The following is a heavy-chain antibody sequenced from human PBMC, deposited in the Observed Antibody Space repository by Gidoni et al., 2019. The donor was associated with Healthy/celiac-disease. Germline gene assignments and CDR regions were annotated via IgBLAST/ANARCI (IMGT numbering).Heavy chain of an antibody. J-gene: IGHJ4*02. CDR2: ISGSGGST. D-gene: IGHD6-19*01. CDR1: SFTFSSYA. V-gene: IGHV3-23*01. Sequence: EVQPWESGGGLVQPGGSLRLSCSASSFTFSSYAMSWVRQAPGTGLEWVSAISGSGGSTYYADSVKGRFTISRDNSKNTLYLQMNSLRAEDTAVYYCAKGRGWYRSFDYWGQGTLVTVSS. CDR3: AKGRGWYRSFDY.